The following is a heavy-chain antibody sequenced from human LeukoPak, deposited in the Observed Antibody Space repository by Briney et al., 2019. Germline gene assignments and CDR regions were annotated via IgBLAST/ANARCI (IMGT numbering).Heavy chain of an antibody. CDR2: IKQDGSHK. D-gene: IGHD6-19*01. CDR3: ARGGGWPFEN. CDR1: GFTFRSYW. Sequence: GGSLRLSCAASGFTFRSYWMSWVRQAPGKGLEWVANIKQDGSHKYYVDSVKGRFTISRDNAKNSLYLQMNSLRVEDTAVYYCARGGGWPFENWGQGTLVTVST. J-gene: IGHJ4*02. V-gene: IGHV3-7*01.